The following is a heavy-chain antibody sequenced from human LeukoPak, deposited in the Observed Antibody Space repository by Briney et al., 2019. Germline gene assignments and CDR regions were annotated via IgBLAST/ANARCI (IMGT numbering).Heavy chain of an antibody. CDR3: TTLGYHLDS. V-gene: IGHV3-48*03. J-gene: IGHJ4*02. CDR2: FAGSDTTT. CDR1: GFDFSAYE. D-gene: IGHD3-22*01. Sequence: GGSLRLSCAASGFDFSAYEMNWVRQAAGKGLEWVSYFAGSDTTTYYADSVKGRFTISRDNAKNILYLQMNRLRVEDTALYYCTTLGYHLDSWGQGTLVTVSS.